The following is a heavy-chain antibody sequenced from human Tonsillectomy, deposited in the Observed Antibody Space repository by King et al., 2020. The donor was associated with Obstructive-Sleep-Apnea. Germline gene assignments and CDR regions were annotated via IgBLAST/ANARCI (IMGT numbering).Heavy chain of an antibody. D-gene: IGHD5-18*01. J-gene: IGHJ4*02. Sequence: VQLVESGGSLVKPGGSLRLSCATSGFTFSSYSMNWVLQAPGKGLEWVSSISSRSSYIYYADSVKGRFTISRDNAKNSLYLQMNSLRAEDTAVYYCARGDTANNNPTIFDYWGQGTLVTVSS. CDR3: ARGDTANNNPTIFDY. V-gene: IGHV3-21*01. CDR2: ISSRSSYI. CDR1: GFTFSSYS.